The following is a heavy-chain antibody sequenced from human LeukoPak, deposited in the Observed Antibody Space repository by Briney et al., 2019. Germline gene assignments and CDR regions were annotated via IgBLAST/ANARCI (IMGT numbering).Heavy chain of an antibody. CDR1: GYTFTNYY. D-gene: IGHD5-12*01. J-gene: IGHJ3*02. CDR3: ASGTVASMDI. CDR2: INPSGGST. V-gene: IGHV1-46*01. Sequence: ASVKVSYKASGYTFTNYYMNWVRQAPGQGLEWMGIINPSGGSTSYAQKFQGRVTVTRDTSTSTVYMELSSLSSEDTAVYYCASGTVASMDIWGQGTMVTVSS.